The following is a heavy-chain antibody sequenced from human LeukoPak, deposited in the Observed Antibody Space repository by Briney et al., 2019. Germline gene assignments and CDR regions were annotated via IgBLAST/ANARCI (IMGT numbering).Heavy chain of an antibody. J-gene: IGHJ3*01. CDR2: VIPMFGSA. V-gene: IGHV1-69*05. CDR1: GGTFSSHT. CDR3: ARGGTATWLQLTGFYSFDV. D-gene: IGHD5-24*01. Sequence: EASVKVSCKTSGGTFSSHTINWVRQAPGQGLEWMGGVIPMFGSAEYTQKFQGRVTITTDHSTNTAYMELRSLRYEDTAMCYCARGGTATWLQLTGFYSFDVWGQGTMVTVSS.